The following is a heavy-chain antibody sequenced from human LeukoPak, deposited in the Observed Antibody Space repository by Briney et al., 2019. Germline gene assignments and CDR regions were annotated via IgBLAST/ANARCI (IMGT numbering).Heavy chain of an antibody. Sequence: SGTLSLTCTVSGGSISSYYWSWIRQPPGKGLEWMGDSYYSGSTNYNPSLKSRVTISVDTSKNHFSLRLSSVTAADTDVYYCASRRGRTFYFDYWGQGTLVIVSS. CDR2: SYYSGST. CDR3: ASRRGRTFYFDY. D-gene: IGHD3-16*01. J-gene: IGHJ4*02. CDR1: GGSISSYY. V-gene: IGHV4-59*08.